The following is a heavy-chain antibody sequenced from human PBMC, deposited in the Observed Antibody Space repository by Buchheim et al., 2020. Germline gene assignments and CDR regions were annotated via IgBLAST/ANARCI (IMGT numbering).Heavy chain of an antibody. D-gene: IGHD2-15*01. CDR3: ARDPAEYCSGGSCYSGLDY. Sequence: QVQLVESGGGVVQPGRSLRLSCAASGFTFSSYGMHWVRQAPGKGLEWVAVIWYDGSNKYYADSVKGRFTISRDNSKKPLYLQMNNLRAEDTAVYYCARDPAEYCSGGSCYSGLDYWGQGTL. J-gene: IGHJ4*02. V-gene: IGHV3-33*01. CDR1: GFTFSSYG. CDR2: IWYDGSNK.